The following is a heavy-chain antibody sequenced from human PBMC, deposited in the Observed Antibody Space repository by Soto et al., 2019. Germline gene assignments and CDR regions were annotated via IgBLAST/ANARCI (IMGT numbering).Heavy chain of an antibody. J-gene: IGHJ6*02. V-gene: IGHV3-64*01. CDR1: GFTFSSYA. CDR2: ITSNGGNT. CDR3: ARRIPFGYGMDV. D-gene: IGHD2-21*01. Sequence: EVQLVESGGGLVQPGGSLRLSCAASGFTFSSYAMHWVRQAPGKGLEYVSGITSNGGNTDYASSVKGRFTTSRDNSKNTLYLQMGSLRAEDMAAYYCARRIPFGYGMDVWGQGTTVTVSS.